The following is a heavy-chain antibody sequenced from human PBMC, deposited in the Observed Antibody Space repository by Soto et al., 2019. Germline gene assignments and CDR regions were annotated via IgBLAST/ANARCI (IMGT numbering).Heavy chain of an antibody. D-gene: IGHD6-19*01. V-gene: IGHV4-34*01. J-gene: IGHJ4*02. Sequence: QVQLQQWGAGLLKPSETLSLTCAVYGGSFSGYYWSWIRQPPGKGLEWIGEINHSGSTNYNPSLKGRVNISVDASQNQFSLELSSVAAVDTGVYYCARSRPCSGWFRGAFAFWGQGTLVTVFS. CDR1: GGSFSGYY. CDR3: ARSRPCSGWFRGAFAF. CDR2: INHSGST.